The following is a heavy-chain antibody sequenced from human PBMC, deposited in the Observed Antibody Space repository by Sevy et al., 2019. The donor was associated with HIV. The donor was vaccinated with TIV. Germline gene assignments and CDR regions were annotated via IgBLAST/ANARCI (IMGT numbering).Heavy chain of an antibody. J-gene: IGHJ4*02. V-gene: IGHV3-21*01. CDR3: AGEAQVVGVDLDF. D-gene: IGHD1-26*01. CDR2: ISSTSSYI. CDR1: GFTFSSHS. Sequence: GGSLRLSCAASGFTFSSHSMNWVRQAPGKGLEWVASISSTSSYIYHADSVKGRFTVSRDNAKNSLFLQMNNLRVDDTAEYYCAGEAQVVGVDLDFWGQGTLVTVSS.